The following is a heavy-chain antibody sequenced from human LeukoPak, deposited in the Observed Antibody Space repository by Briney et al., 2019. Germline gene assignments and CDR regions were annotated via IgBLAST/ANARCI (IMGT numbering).Heavy chain of an antibody. V-gene: IGHV4-39*07. J-gene: IGHJ5*02. CDR2: INHSGST. CDR1: GGSISSSSYY. D-gene: IGHD3-16*02. Sequence: SETLSLTCTVSGGSISSSSYYWSWIRQPPGKGLEWIGEINHSGSTNYNPSLKSRVTISVDTSKNQFSLKLSSVTAADTAVYYCARRRDYVWGSYRPWGQGTLVTVSS. CDR3: ARRRDYVWGSYRP.